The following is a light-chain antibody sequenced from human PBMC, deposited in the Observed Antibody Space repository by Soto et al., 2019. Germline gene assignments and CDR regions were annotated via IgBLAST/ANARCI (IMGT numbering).Light chain of an antibody. Sequence: QSALTQPPSASGSPGQTVTISCSGTSGDIGRYDFVSWYQQHPGKVPRLLIYEVDKRPSGVPDRFSGSKSADRASLTISGLQPEDEADYYCSSYTSSSTLYVFGTGTKLTVL. V-gene: IGLV2-8*01. CDR2: EVD. CDR1: SGDIGRYDF. CDR3: SSYTSSSTLYV. J-gene: IGLJ1*01.